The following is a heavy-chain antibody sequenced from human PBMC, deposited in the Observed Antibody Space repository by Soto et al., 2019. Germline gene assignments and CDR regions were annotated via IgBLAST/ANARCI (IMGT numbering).Heavy chain of an antibody. CDR3: AKDGDSGYDWYYFDY. Sequence: QVQLVESGGGVVQPGRSLRLSCAASGFTFSSYGMHWVRQAPGKGLEWVAVISYDGSNKYYADSVKGPINIPSNNSKNTLYLQRNSLRAEDTGVYYCAKDGDSGYDWYYFDYWCQGTLVTVSS. CDR2: ISYDGSNK. D-gene: IGHD5-12*01. CDR1: GFTFSSYG. J-gene: IGHJ4*02. V-gene: IGHV3-30*18.